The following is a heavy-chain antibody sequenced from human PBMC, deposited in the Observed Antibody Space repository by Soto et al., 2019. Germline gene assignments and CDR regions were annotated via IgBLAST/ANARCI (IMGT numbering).Heavy chain of an antibody. Sequence: ESLKISCKGSGYSFTSYWISWVRQIPGKGLEWMGRIDPSDSYTNYSPSFQGHVTISADKSISTAYLQWSSLKASDTAMYYCARQLAARYYYYYGMDVWGQGTTVTVSS. CDR1: GYSFTSYW. CDR2: IDPSDSYT. V-gene: IGHV5-10-1*01. J-gene: IGHJ6*02. CDR3: ARQLAARYYYYYGMDV. D-gene: IGHD6-6*01.